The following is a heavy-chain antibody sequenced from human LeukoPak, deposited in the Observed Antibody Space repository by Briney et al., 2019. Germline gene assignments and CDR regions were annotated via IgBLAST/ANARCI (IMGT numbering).Heavy chain of an antibody. Sequence: SQTLSLTCAVSGGSISSGGYSWSWIRQPPGKGLEWIGYMYHSGSTYYNPSLKSRVTISVDRSKNQFSLKLSSVTAADTAVYYCARFSSGYRLDAFDIWGQGTMVTVSS. CDR2: MYHSGST. CDR1: GGSISSGGYS. CDR3: ARFSSGYRLDAFDI. D-gene: IGHD3-22*01. J-gene: IGHJ3*02. V-gene: IGHV4-30-2*02.